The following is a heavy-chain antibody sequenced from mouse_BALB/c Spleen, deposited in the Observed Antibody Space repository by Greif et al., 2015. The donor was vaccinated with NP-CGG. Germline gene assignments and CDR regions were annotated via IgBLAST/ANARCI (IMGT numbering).Heavy chain of an antibody. CDR2: INPSTGYT. J-gene: IGHJ3*01. V-gene: IGHV1-7*01. CDR1: GYTFTSYW. Sequence: VQLQQSGAELAKPGASVKMSCKASGYTFTSYWMHWVKQRPGQGLEWIGYINPSTGYTEYNQKFKDKATLTADKSSSTAYMQLSSLTSEDSAVYYCARAYAFAYWGQGTLVTVSA. CDR3: ARAYAFAY.